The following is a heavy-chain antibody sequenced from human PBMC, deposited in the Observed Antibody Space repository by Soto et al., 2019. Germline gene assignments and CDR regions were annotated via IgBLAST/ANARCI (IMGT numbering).Heavy chain of an antibody. V-gene: IGHV1-69*13. J-gene: IGHJ6*02. CDR3: ARDQSGRSPYYYYGMDV. CDR1: GGTFSSYA. Sequence: SVKVSCKASGGTFSSYAISWVRQAPGQGLEWMGGIIPIFGTANYAQKFQGRVTITADEYTSTAYMELSSLRSEDTAVYYCARDQSGRSPYYYYGMDVWGQGTTVTVSS. D-gene: IGHD2-15*01. CDR2: IIPIFGTA.